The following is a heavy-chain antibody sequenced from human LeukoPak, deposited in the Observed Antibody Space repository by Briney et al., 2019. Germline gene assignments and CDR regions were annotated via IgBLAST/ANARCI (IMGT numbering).Heavy chain of an antibody. CDR1: GFTFSSYG. J-gene: IGHJ4*02. CDR3: VRSYRQYYFDY. V-gene: IGHV3-33*01. D-gene: IGHD3-16*02. Sequence: QPGGSLRLSCAASGFTFSSYGMHWVRQAPGKGLEWVAVIWYDGSNKYYADSVKGRFTISRDNSKSTLYLQMNSLRAEDTAVYYCVRSYRQYYFDYWGQGTLVTVSS. CDR2: IWYDGSNK.